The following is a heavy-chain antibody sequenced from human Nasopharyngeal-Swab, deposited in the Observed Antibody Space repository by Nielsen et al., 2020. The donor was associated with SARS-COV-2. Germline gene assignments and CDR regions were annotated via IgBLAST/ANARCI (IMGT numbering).Heavy chain of an antibody. CDR3: ARGIIAAAED. Sequence: GGSLRLSCAASGFTFTSYDIHWVRQAPGKGLERVAVISYDGITKYYADSVKGRFTVSRDNSKNTLYLQMNSLRAEDTAVYYCARGIIAAAEDWGQGTLVTVSS. V-gene: IGHV3-30-3*01. CDR1: GFTFTSYD. CDR2: ISYDGITK. D-gene: IGHD6-13*01. J-gene: IGHJ4*02.